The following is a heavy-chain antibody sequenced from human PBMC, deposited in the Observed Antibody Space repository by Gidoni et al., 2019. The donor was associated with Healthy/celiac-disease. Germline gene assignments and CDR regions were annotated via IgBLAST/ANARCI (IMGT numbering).Heavy chain of an antibody. V-gene: IGHV4-34*01. Sequence: QVQLQQWGAGLLKPSETLSLTCAVYGGSFSGYSWRWIRQPPGKGLEWIGEINHSGSTNYNPSLKSRVTISVDTSNNQCSLKLSSVTAADTAVYYCARGLMDWAAAIRPRASTPYFDYWGQGTLVTVSS. CDR1: GGSFSGYS. D-gene: IGHD6-13*01. CDR3: ARGLMDWAAAIRPRASTPYFDY. J-gene: IGHJ4*02. CDR2: INHSGST.